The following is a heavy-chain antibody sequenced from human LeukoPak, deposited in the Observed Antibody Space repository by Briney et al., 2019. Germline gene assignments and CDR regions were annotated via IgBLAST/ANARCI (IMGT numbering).Heavy chain of an antibody. CDR1: GGTFSSYA. D-gene: IGHD7-27*01. CDR2: IIPIFGTA. J-gene: IGHJ6*04. CDR3: TLGTPYYYYGMDV. Sequence: SVKVSCKASGGTFSSYAISWVRQAPGQGLEWMGGIIPIFGTANYAQKFQGRVTITADKSTSTAYMELSSLRSEDTAVYYCTLGTPYYYYGMDVWGKGTTVTVSS. V-gene: IGHV1-69*06.